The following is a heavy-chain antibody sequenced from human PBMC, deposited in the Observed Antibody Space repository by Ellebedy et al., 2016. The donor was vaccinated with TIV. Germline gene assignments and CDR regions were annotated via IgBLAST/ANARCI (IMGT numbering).Heavy chain of an antibody. D-gene: IGHD4-17*01. Sequence: PGGSLRLSCAASGFPFSDYYMSWIRQAQGKGLEWVSYISSSVSTIYYAYSVKGRFTISRDNAKNSLYLQMNSLRAEDTAVYYCSRDKYGDYLKTYYYYGMDVWGQGTTVTVSS. CDR3: SRDKYGDYLKTYYYYGMDV. V-gene: IGHV3-11*01. CDR1: GFPFSDYY. CDR2: ISSSVSTI. J-gene: IGHJ6*02.